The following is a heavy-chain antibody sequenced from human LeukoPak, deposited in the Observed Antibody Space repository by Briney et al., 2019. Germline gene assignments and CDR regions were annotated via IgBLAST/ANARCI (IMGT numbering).Heavy chain of an antibody. CDR1: GFTFSTYW. CDR2: FSTDGSVT. CDR3: ARIGGSGSYSGHYFDH. Sequence: GGSLRLSCAASGFTFSTYWMHWVRRAPGKGRLWVSRFSTDGSVTSYTDSVKGRFTISRDNAKNTMYLQMNSLRAEDTAVYYCARIGGSGSYSGHYFDHWGQGTLVTVSS. D-gene: IGHD3-10*01. J-gene: IGHJ4*02. V-gene: IGHV3-74*01.